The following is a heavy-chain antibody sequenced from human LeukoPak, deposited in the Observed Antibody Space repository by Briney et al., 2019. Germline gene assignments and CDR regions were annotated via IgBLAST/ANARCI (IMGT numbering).Heavy chain of an antibody. V-gene: IGHV3-48*01. J-gene: IGHJ4*02. CDR3: ARDLRGSTSYGLLDY. CDR2: ITTNNTTM. Sequence: GGYLRLSCAASGFTFSSYAMNWVGPAPGKGLEGGSYITTNNTTMNYAHTVQGRFTITRDKAKKTVYMQLNSLRADDTAVYYCARDLRGSTSYGLLDYWGQGTLVTVSS. CDR1: GFTFSSYA. D-gene: IGHD2-2*01.